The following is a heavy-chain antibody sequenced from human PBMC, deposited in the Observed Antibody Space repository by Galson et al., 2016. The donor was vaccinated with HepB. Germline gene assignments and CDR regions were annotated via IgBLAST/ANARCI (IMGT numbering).Heavy chain of an antibody. CDR1: GFTLSDYW. V-gene: IGHV3-74*01. CDR2: LNPAGTNT. D-gene: IGHD1-20*01. J-gene: IGHJ4*02. CDR3: VRDGAGRITYNS. Sequence: SLRLSCAASGFTLSDYWMNWVRQTPGKGLVWVSHLNPAGTNTAYADSVKGRFTFSRDNAQNTLYLQMDSLRVEDTAVYYCVRDGAGRITYNSWGQGTLVTVSS.